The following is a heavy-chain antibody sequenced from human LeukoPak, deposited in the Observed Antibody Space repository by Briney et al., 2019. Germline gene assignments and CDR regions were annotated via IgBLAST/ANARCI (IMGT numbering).Heavy chain of an antibody. CDR1: EYTFSDYD. CDR3: VSWAGENRDVASFDY. V-gene: IGHV1-2*02. CDR2: IARSSGAT. D-gene: IGHD5-24*01. Sequence: ASVKVSCKASEYTFSDYDIRWVRRVPGQGFEWMGWIARSSGATKFAQKFQGRLALSFDTSITTAYMELRILTSDDTAVYYCVSWAGENRDVASFDYWGQGTLVTVSS. J-gene: IGHJ4*02.